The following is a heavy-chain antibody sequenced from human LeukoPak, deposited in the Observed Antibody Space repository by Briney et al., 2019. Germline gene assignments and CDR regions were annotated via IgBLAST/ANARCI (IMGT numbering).Heavy chain of an antibody. CDR2: ISIYNGKI. CDR1: GYILTDYY. Sequence: ASVKVSCKASGYILTDYYIHWVRQAPGQGLEWMGWISIYNGKINYAQKFQGRVTMTTDTSTSTAYMELRSLRSDDTAVYYCARWDYYDSRTFDIWGQGTMVTVS. CDR3: ARWDYYDSRTFDI. J-gene: IGHJ3*02. D-gene: IGHD3-22*01. V-gene: IGHV1-18*04.